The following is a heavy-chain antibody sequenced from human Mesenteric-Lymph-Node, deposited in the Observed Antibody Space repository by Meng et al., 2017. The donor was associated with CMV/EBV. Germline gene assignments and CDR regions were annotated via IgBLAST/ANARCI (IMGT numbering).Heavy chain of an antibody. D-gene: IGHD4-11*01. CDR1: GFSVSNNY. CDR3: ARGPLTTLYYFDY. Sequence: GESLKISCAASGFSVSNNYISWVRQPPGKGLEWVSHIYKDGSTTSYADSVKGRFTISRDNSKNTLFLQMNSLRAEDTAVYYCARGPLTTLYYFDYWGQGTLVTVSS. J-gene: IGHJ4*02. CDR2: IYKDGSTT. V-gene: IGHV3-74*01.